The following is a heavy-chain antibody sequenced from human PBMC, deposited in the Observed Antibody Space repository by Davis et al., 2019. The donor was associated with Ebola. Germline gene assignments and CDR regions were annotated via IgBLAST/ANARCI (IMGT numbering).Heavy chain of an antibody. CDR2: INSDGSST. D-gene: IGHD3-10*01. CDR1: GFTFSSYW. J-gene: IGHJ6*04. V-gene: IGHV3-74*01. Sequence: PGGSPRLSCAASGFTFSSYWMHWVRQAPGKGLVWVSRINSDGSSTSYADSVKGRFTISRDNAKNTLYLQMNSLRAEDTAVYYCARGRTYYYGSGSDYGMDVWGKGTTVTVSS. CDR3: ARGRTYYYGSGSDYGMDV.